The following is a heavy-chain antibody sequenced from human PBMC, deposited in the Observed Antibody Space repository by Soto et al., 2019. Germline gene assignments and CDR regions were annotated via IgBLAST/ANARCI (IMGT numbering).Heavy chain of an antibody. CDR1: GFSLTTSGVA. V-gene: IGHV2-5*02. CDR2: IYWDDDK. Sequence: SGPTLLNPPQPLTLTCNLPGFSLTTSGVAFACILNPSGKAPDWLALIYWDDDKRYSPSLRGRLTITKHTSKNQVVLTMTNMDPVDTGTYYCTQSWGSRSLYYGMDVWGQGTTV. J-gene: IGHJ6*02. CDR3: TQSWGSRSLYYGMDV. D-gene: IGHD7-27*01.